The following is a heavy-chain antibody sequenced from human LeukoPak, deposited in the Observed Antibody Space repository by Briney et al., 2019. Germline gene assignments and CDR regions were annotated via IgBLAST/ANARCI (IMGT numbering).Heavy chain of an antibody. CDR3: ARGSTVRYYYDSSGYYRGAVDY. J-gene: IGHJ4*02. CDR1: GYTFTSYG. V-gene: IGHV1-18*01. D-gene: IGHD3-22*01. Sequence: SVKVSCKASGYTFTSYGINWVRQAPEQGLEWMGWISGYNGNTNYAQKLQGRVTMTTDTSTTTAYMELRSLVSDDTAVYYCARGSTVRYYYDSSGYYRGAVDYWGQGTLVTVSS. CDR2: ISGYNGNT.